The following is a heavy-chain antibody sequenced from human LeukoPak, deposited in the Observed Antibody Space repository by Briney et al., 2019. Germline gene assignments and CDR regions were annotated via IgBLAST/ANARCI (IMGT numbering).Heavy chain of an antibody. J-gene: IGHJ4*02. CDR2: IYTSGST. Sequence: PSETLSLTCTVSGGSISSYYWSWIRQPAGKGLEWIGRIYTSGSTNYNPSLKSRVTMSVDTSKNQFSLKLSSVTAADTAVYYCARGLGNMVTNSPYFDYWGQGTLVTVSS. V-gene: IGHV4-4*07. CDR3: ARGLGNMVTNSPYFDY. D-gene: IGHD5-18*01. CDR1: GGSISSYY.